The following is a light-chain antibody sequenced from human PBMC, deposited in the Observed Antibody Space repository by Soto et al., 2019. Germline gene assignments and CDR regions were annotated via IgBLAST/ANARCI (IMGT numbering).Light chain of an antibody. V-gene: IGKV1-5*03. CDR1: QTISSW. CDR2: KAS. CDR3: QHYNSYSEA. J-gene: IGKJ1*01. Sequence: QMTQSPSTLSASVGDRVTITCRASQTISSWLAWYQQKPGKAPKLLIYKASSLESGVPSRFSGSGSGIESSLTISSLQPGDFATYYCQHYNSYSEAFGQGTKVDIK.